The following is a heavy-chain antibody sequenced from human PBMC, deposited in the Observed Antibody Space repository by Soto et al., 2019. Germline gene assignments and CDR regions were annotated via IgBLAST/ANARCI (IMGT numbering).Heavy chain of an antibody. D-gene: IGHD1-26*01. J-gene: IGHJ5*02. CDR3: ARGGGSYSNWFDP. Sequence: GGSLRLSCAASGFTVTYSFMCWVRQAPGKGLEWVSIIYSGGNTYYSDSVKGRFTISRDNSKNTLYLQMNSPRAEDTAVYYCARGGGSYSNWFDPWGQGSRVTVSS. CDR1: GFTVTYSF. V-gene: IGHV3-53*01. CDR2: IYSGGNT.